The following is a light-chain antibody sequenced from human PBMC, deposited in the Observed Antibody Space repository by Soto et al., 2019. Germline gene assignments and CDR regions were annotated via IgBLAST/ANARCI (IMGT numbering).Light chain of an antibody. Sequence: ALAQPASVSGSPGQSITISCTGTSSDVGGYNYVSWYQQHPGKAPKLMIYDVSNRPSGVSNRFSGSKSGNTASLTISGLQAEDEADYYCSSYTGSTTYVFGIGTKVTVL. V-gene: IGLV2-14*01. CDR2: DVS. CDR3: SSYTGSTTYV. CDR1: SSDVGGYNY. J-gene: IGLJ1*01.